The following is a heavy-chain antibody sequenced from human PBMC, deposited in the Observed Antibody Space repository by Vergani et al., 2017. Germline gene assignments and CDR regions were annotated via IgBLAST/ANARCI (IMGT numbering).Heavy chain of an antibody. V-gene: IGHV1-24*01. D-gene: IGHD3-22*01. Sequence: QVQLVQSGSEVRKPGASVQVSCQVSGYSLSELTTHWVRQAPGKGLEWMGGFDPEHGEVTFAHHIQGGVTMTEDRSTDTSYMELSSLRPEDTALYSCAIGTDYYDSSGYDLDYWGQGTLVTVAS. CDR3: AIGTDYYDSSGYDLDY. CDR1: GYSLSELT. J-gene: IGHJ4*02. CDR2: FDPEHGEV.